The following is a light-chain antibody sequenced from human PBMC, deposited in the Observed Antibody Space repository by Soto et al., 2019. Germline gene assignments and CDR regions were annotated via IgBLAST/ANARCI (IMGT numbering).Light chain of an antibody. Sequence: EIVMTQSPATLSVSPGERATLSCRASQSVSSNLAWYQQKPGQAPRLLIYGASTRATGIPARFSGIGSGTEFTLTISSLQSEDFAVYYCQQYNNWPLTFGQGTKV. V-gene: IGKV3-15*01. CDR1: QSVSSN. CDR2: GAS. CDR3: QQYNNWPLT. J-gene: IGKJ1*01.